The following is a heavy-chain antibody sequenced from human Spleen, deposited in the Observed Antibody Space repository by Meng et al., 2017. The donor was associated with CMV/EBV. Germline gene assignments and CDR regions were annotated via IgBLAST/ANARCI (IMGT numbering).Heavy chain of an antibody. V-gene: IGHV4-59*01. CDR2: IYYSGST. CDR1: GGSISSYY. D-gene: IGHD3-3*01. J-gene: IGHJ5*02. Sequence: SETLSLTCTVSGGSISSYYWSWIRQPPGKGLEWIGYIYYSGSTTYNSSLKSRVTISVDTSKNQFSLKLSSVTAADTAVYYCARGSRSLGVLNWFDPWGQGTLVTVSS. CDR3: ARGSRSLGVLNWFDP.